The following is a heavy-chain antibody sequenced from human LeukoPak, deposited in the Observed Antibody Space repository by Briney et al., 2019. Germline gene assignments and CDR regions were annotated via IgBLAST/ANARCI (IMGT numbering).Heavy chain of an antibody. CDR3: ARDSDIVVVVAASTPLDY. CDR1: GGTFSSYA. Sequence: SVKVSCKASGGTFSSYAISWVRQAPGQGLEWMGRIIPILGIANYAQKFQGRVTITADKSTSTAYMELSGLRSEDTAVYYCARDSDIVVVVAASTPLDYWGQGTLVTVSS. J-gene: IGHJ4*02. CDR2: IIPILGIA. V-gene: IGHV1-69*04. D-gene: IGHD2-15*01.